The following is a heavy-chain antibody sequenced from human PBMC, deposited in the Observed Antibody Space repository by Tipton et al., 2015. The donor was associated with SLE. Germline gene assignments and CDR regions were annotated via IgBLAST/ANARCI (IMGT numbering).Heavy chain of an antibody. V-gene: IGHV3-21*04. CDR3: ARDLPWGSGWFDP. D-gene: IGHD7-27*01. CDR1: GSTFSSYS. J-gene: IGHJ5*02. CDR2: ISSSSSYI. Sequence: SLRLSCAASGSTFSSYSMNWVRQAPGKGLEWVSSISSSSSYIYYADSVKGRFTISRDNAKNSLYLQMNSLRAEDTAVYYCARDLPWGSGWFDPWGQGTLVTVSS.